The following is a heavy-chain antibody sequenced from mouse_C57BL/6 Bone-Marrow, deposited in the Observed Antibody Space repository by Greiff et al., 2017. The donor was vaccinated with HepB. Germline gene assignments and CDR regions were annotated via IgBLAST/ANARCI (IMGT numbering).Heavy chain of an antibody. CDR2: INSDGGST. J-gene: IGHJ3*01. CDR3: ARQVYYSNHKKLAY. V-gene: IGHV5-2*01. D-gene: IGHD2-5*01. Sequence: EVQGVESGGGLVQPGESLKLSCESNEYEFPSHDMSWVRKTPEKRLELVAAINSDGGSTYYPDTMERRFIISRDNTKKTLYLQMSSLRSDDTALYYCARQVYYSNHKKLAYWGQGTLVTVSA. CDR1: EYEFPSHD.